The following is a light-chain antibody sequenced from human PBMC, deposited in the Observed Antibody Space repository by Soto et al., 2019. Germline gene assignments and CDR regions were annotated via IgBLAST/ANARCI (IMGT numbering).Light chain of an antibody. Sequence: EIVMTQSPATLSVSPWERVTLSGRASQSVSSNLAWYQQKPGQVPRLLIYGASTRATGFPARFSGSGSGTEFTLTISSLQSEDFAVYYCQQYNNWLTWKFGQGTKVDIK. V-gene: IGKV3-15*01. J-gene: IGKJ1*01. CDR3: QQYNNWLTWK. CDR2: GAS. CDR1: QSVSSN.